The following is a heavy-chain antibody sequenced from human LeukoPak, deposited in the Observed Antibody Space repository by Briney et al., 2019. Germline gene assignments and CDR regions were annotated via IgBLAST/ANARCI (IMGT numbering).Heavy chain of an antibody. CDR2: IYYSGST. D-gene: IGHD2-8*01. CDR1: CGYLSSYY. Sequence: SETLSLTCTVSCGYLSSYYWNWIRQPPGKGLEWIGYIYYSGSTNYNPSLKSRVTISIDTSKNQFSLKLSSVTAADTAVYYCARDVNGGYWGQGTLVTVSS. J-gene: IGHJ4*02. CDR3: ARDVNGGY. V-gene: IGHV4-59*01.